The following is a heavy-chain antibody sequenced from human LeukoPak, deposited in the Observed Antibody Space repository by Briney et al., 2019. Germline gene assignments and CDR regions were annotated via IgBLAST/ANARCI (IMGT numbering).Heavy chain of an antibody. CDR3: ARGQKYIYGYTVTELGSRYFDY. CDR1: GGSINSYY. D-gene: IGHD5-18*01. J-gene: IGHJ4*02. Sequence: SETLSLTCTVSGGSINSYYWSWIRQPPGKGLEWIGYIYSRGSTNYNPSLKSRVTISVDTSKNHFSLTLSSVTAADTAVYYCARGQKYIYGYTVTELGSRYFDYWGQGTLVTVSS. V-gene: IGHV4-59*01. CDR2: IYSRGST.